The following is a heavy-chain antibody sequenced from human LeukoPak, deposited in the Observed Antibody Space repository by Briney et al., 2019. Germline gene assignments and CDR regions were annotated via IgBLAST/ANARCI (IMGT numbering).Heavy chain of an antibody. D-gene: IGHD1-14*01. CDR3: AREVWGPEY. CDR1: GFTFTKYW. Sequence: GDSLRLSCAASGFTFTKYWMTWVRQAPGRGLEWVGNIKQDGSDKNYMDSVKGRFTISRDNTKNSVYLQMSSLRAEDTAVYYCAREVWGPEYWGQGTLVTVSS. J-gene: IGHJ4*02. CDR2: IKQDGSDK. V-gene: IGHV3-7*01.